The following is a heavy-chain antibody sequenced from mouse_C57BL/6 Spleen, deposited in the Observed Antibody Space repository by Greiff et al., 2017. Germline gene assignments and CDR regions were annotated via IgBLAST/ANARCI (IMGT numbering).Heavy chain of an antibody. CDR3: ARSGEGRDY. V-gene: IGHV1-82*01. Sequence: QVQLQQSGPELVKPGASVKISCKASGYAFSSSWMNWVKQRPGKGLEWIGRIYPGDGDTNYNGKFKGKATLTADKSSSTAYMQLSSLTSEDSAVYFCARSGEGRDYRGQSPTLPVSS. J-gene: IGHJ2*01. CDR1: GYAFSSSW. CDR2: IYPGDGDT. D-gene: IGHD3-1*01.